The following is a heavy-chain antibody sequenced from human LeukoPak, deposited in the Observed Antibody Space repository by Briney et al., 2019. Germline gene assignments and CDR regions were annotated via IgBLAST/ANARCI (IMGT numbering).Heavy chain of an antibody. CDR3: ARGAISGNWFDP. J-gene: IGHJ5*02. CDR2: INAGNGNT. CDR1: GYTFTTFA. D-gene: IGHD3-3*01. V-gene: IGHV1-3*03. Sequence: ASVKVSCKTSGYTFTTFALHWVRQAPGQRLEWMGWINAGNGNTKYSQEFQGRVTTNRDTSASIVYMELSSLRSEDMAVYYCARGAISGNWFDPWGQGTLVTVSS.